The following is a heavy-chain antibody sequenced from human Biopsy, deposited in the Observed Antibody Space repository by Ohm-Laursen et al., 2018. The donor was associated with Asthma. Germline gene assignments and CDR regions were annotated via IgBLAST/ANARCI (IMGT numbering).Heavy chain of an antibody. CDR1: PGSFSGFY. CDR3: ARGPELDV. J-gene: IGHJ6*02. V-gene: IGHV4-34*01. CDR2: TNERGVT. Sequence: GTLSLTCDVYPGSFSGFYWTWIRQSPEKGLEWIGETNERGVTNNNPSLKSRVIISIDTYWNRVSLKLTSVTAADTAVYYCARGPELDVWGQGTTVTVSS.